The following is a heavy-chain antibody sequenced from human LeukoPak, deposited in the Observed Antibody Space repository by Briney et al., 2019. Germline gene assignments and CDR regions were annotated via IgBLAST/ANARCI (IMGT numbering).Heavy chain of an antibody. CDR1: GFTFSDYY. CDR3: ARFGYDFWSGYHDC. V-gene: IGHV3-11*01. D-gene: IGHD3-3*01. Sequence: GGSLRLSCTASGFTFSDYYMSWIRQAPGKGLEWVSYISSSGSSIFYAGSVKGRFTISRDNAKNSLYLQMNSLRAEDTALYYCARFGYDFWSGYHDCWGQGTPVTVSS. CDR2: ISSSGSSI. J-gene: IGHJ4*02.